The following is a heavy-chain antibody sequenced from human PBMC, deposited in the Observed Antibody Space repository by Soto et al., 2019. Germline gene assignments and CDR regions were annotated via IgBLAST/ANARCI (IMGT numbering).Heavy chain of an antibody. CDR1: GGSISSGGYY. CDR2: IYYSGST. Sequence: SETLSLTCTVSGGSISSGGYYWSWIRQHPGKGLEWIGYIYYSGSTYYNPSLKSRVTISVDTSKNQFSLKLSSVTAADTAVYYCARAPDIVVVVAASWFDPWGQGTLVTVSS. J-gene: IGHJ5*02. D-gene: IGHD2-15*01. V-gene: IGHV4-31*03. CDR3: ARAPDIVVVVAASWFDP.